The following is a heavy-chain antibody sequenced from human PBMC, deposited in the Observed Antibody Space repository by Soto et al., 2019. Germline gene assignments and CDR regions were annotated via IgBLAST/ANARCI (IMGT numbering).Heavy chain of an antibody. V-gene: IGHV1-18*04. CDR2: ISAYNGNT. CDR3: ARDGTYYYDSSHKAHDAFDI. CDR1: GYTFTSYY. D-gene: IGHD3-22*01. J-gene: IGHJ3*02. Sequence: GASVKVSCKASGYTFTSYYMHWVRQAPGQGLEWMGWISAYNGNTNYAQKLQGRVTMTTDTSTSTAYMELRSLRSDDTAVYYCARDGTYYYDSSHKAHDAFDIWGQGTMVTV.